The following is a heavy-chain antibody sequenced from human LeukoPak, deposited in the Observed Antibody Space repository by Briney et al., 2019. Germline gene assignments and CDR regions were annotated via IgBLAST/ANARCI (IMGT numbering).Heavy chain of an antibody. Sequence: SETLSLTSAVSGHSINSGFYWGGIRQSRGKGLEWIGTIFNTGSTYYTASLRNRVSISVDASKNQFSLRLSSVTAADTAIYYCARHYSFAGVNFDDWGQGTQVTVST. CDR3: ARHYSFAGVNFDD. CDR2: IFNTGST. D-gene: IGHD3-3*01. CDR1: GHSINSGFY. J-gene: IGHJ4*02. V-gene: IGHV4-38-2*01.